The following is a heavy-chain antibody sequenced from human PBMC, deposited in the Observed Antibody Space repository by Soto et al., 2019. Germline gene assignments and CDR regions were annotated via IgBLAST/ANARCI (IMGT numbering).Heavy chain of an antibody. CDR3: ARAKNYYYYYMDV. J-gene: IGHJ6*03. CDR2: IYHSGST. Sequence: SETLSLTCAVSSGSISSSNWWSWVRQPPGKGLEWIGEIYHSGSTNYNPSLKSRVTISGDKSKNQFSLKLSSVTAADTAVYYWARAKNYYYYYMDVWGKGITVTVSS. CDR1: SGSISSSNW. V-gene: IGHV4-4*02.